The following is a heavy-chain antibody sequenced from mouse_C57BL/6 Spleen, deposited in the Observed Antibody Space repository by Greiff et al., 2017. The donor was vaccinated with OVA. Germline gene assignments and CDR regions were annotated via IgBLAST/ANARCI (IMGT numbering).Heavy chain of an antibody. CDR3: ARDRGPAMDY. J-gene: IGHJ4*01. V-gene: IGHV5-4*01. CDR1: GFTFSSYA. CDR2: ISDGGSYT. Sequence: DVKLVESGGGLVKPGGSLKLSCAASGFTFSSYAMSWVRQTPEKRLEWVATISDGGSYTYYPDNVKGRFTISRDNAKNNLYLQMSHLKSEDTAMYYCARDRGPAMDYWGQGTSVTVSS.